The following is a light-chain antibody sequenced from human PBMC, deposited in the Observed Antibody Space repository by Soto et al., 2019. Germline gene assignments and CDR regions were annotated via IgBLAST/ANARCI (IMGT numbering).Light chain of an antibody. CDR2: GAS. V-gene: IGKV3-15*01. J-gene: IGKJ1*01. CDR3: QQYNTWLWT. CDR1: QSVNAN. Sequence: EVVMTQSPATLSVSPGERATLSCRASQSVNANLAWYQQKPGQAPRLLIHGASNRATGIPARFSGSGFGTEFIHTVSSLQSEDFAVYYVQQYNTWLWTFGQGTKVEI.